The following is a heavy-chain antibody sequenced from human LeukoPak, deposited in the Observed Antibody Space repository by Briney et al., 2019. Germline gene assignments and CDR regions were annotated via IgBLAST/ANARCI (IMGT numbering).Heavy chain of an antibody. Sequence: GGSLRLSCAASGFTFSSYSMNWVRQAPGKGLEWVSSISCSSSYIYYADSVKGRFTISRDNAKNSLYLQMNSLRAEDTAVYYCARCRLSDYGDWMVWGQGTLVTVSS. CDR3: ARCRLSDYGDWMV. V-gene: IGHV3-21*01. J-gene: IGHJ1*01. CDR1: GFTFSSYS. CDR2: ISCSSSYI. D-gene: IGHD4-17*01.